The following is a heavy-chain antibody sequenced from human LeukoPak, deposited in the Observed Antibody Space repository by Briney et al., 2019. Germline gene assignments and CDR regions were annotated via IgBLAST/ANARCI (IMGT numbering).Heavy chain of an antibody. V-gene: IGHV3-7*05. CDR3: ARRRGDV. J-gene: IGHJ6*02. CDR2: LTHDGSEK. Sequence: GGSLRLSCAASGFTFSTYWMSWVRQAPGKGLEWVAILTHDGSEKYYVDSVKGRFTIPRDNAENSLYLQMNSLRVEDTAIYYCARRRGDVWGQGTTVTVSS. CDR1: GFTFSTYW.